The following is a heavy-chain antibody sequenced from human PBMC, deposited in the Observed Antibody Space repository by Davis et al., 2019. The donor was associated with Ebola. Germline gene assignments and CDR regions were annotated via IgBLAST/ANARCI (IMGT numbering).Heavy chain of an antibody. V-gene: IGHV4-39*07. Sequence: SETLSLTCTVSGASISSRSYYWGWIRQPPGKGLEWVGSFSYGDNTHYYNPSLRSRVTISVDKSKNQFSLKLSSVTAADTAVYYCARDLGHYYYYGMDVWGQGTTVTVSS. CDR1: GASISSRSYY. J-gene: IGHJ6*02. CDR2: FSYGDNT. CDR3: ARDLGHYYYYGMDV.